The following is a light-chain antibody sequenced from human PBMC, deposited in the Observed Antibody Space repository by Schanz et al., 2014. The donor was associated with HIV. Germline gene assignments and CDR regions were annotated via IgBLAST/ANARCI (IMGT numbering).Light chain of an antibody. CDR3: SSYTISSPVVV. J-gene: IGLJ2*01. Sequence: QSALTQPASVSGSPGQSITISCTGTSNDVGIYNLVSWYQQHPGKAPKLTIYEVSKRPSGVSNRFSGSKSGNTASLTISGLQAEDEADYYCSSYTISSPVVVFGGGTKLTVL. CDR1: SNDVGIYNL. V-gene: IGLV2-14*02. CDR2: EVS.